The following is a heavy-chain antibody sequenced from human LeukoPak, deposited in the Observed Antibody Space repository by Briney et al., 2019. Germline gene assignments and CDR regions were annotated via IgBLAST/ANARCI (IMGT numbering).Heavy chain of an antibody. CDR1: GGTFSSYA. CDR2: IIPILGIA. V-gene: IGHV1-69*04. CDR3: ATSNTPSSFFDY. D-gene: IGHD6-6*01. J-gene: IGHJ4*02. Sequence: SVKVSCKASGGTFSSYAISWVRQAPGQGLEWMGRIIPILGIANYAQKFQGRVTITADKSTSTAYMELSSLRSEDTAVYYCATSNTPSSFFDYWGQGTLVTVSS.